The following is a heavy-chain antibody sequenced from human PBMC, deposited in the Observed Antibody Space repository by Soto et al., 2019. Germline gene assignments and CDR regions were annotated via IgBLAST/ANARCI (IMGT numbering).Heavy chain of an antibody. V-gene: IGHV3-7*01. CDR1: GFIFSRFY. J-gene: IGHJ4*02. CDR3: APDTF. CDR2: IKQDGSER. D-gene: IGHD3-9*01. Sequence: GGSLRLSCEASGFIFSRFYMGWVRQAPGKGLEWVANIKQDGSERYYADSVKGRFTISRDNAKSSLFLEMNSLRPDDTAVYYCAPDTFWGQGTLVTVSS.